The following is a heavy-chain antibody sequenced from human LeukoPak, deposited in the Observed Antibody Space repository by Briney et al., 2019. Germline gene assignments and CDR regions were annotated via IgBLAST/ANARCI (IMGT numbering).Heavy chain of an antibody. CDR1: GFTFSSYS. CDR3: AIAVGKFDY. J-gene: IGHJ4*02. CDR2: ISSSSSYI. V-gene: IGHV3-21*01. Sequence: GGSLRLSCAPSGFTFSSYSMNWVRQPQGKGLEWVSSISSSSSYIYHADSVKGRFTISRDNAKNSLYLQMNSLRAEDTAVYYCAIAVGKFDYWGQGTLVTVSS.